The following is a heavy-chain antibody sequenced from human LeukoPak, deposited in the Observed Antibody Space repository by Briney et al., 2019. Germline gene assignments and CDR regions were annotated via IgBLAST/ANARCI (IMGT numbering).Heavy chain of an antibody. D-gene: IGHD2-2*01. CDR3: ARVTCSSTSCQKYYFDY. V-gene: IGHV1-69*05. Sequence: SVKVSCKASGYTFTGYYMHWVRQAPGQGLEWMGGIIPIFGTANYAQKFQGRVTITTDESTSTAYMELSSLRSEDTAVYYCARVTCSSTSCQKYYFDYWGQGTLVTVSS. CDR1: GYTFTGYY. CDR2: IIPIFGTA. J-gene: IGHJ4*02.